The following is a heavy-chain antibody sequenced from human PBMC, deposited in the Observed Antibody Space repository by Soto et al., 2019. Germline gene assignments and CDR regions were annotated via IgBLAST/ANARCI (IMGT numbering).Heavy chain of an antibody. CDR3: AKTSKTTILTVYDV. CDR1: GFTFSDHG. Sequence: GGSLRLSCEASGFTFSDHGMSWVRQAPGKGLEWVSVTSGSGGTTYYVDSVKGRFTISRDNSINTLYLQMNSLRVEDTAVYYCAKTSKTTILTVYDVWGQGTTVTVSS. CDR2: TSGSGGTT. V-gene: IGHV3-23*01. J-gene: IGHJ6*02. D-gene: IGHD3-9*01.